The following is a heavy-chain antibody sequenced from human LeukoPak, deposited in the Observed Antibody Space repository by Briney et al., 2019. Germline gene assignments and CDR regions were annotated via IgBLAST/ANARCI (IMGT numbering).Heavy chain of an antibody. D-gene: IGHD5-18*01. CDR1: GGTFSSYA. Sequence: SVKVSCKASGGTFSSYAISWVRQAPGQGLEWMGGIIPIFGTANYAQKFQGRVTITADESTSTAYMELSSLRSEDTAVYYCARALGYSYGPIYYYGMDVWGQGTTVTVSS. CDR3: ARALGYSYGPIYYYGMDV. J-gene: IGHJ6*02. CDR2: IIPIFGTA. V-gene: IGHV1-69*01.